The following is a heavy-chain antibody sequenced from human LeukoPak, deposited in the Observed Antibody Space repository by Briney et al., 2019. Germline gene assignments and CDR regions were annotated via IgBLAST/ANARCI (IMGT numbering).Heavy chain of an antibody. D-gene: IGHD2-2*01. CDR2: VYYSGTT. V-gene: IGHV4-59*02. J-gene: IGHJ4*02. CDR3: ARGYCSSTSCYFSN. Sequence: SETLSLTCSVSGGFVTSYYWSWIRQPPGKGLEWIGYVYYSGTTNYNPSLKSRVTISVDTSKNQFSLKLSSVTAADTAVYYCARGYCSSTSCYFSNWGQGTLVTVSS. CDR1: GGFVTSYY.